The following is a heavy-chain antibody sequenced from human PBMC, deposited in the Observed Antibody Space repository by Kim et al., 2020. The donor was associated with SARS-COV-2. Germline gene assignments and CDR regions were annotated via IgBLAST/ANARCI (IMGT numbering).Heavy chain of an antibody. V-gene: IGHV1-2*02. Sequence: GGTNYAQNFQGRVTMTRDTSISTAYMELSRLTSDDTAVYYCATGPLPLDYWGQGTLVTVSS. CDR3: ATGPLPLDY. J-gene: IGHJ4*02. CDR2: GGT.